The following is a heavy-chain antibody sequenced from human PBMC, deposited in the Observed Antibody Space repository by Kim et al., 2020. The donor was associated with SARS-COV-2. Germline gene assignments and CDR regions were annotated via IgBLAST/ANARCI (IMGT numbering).Heavy chain of an antibody. CDR3: AKGGGSYYDFYFDY. V-gene: IGHV3-30*18. D-gene: IGHD3-22*01. CDR2: ISYDGSNK. J-gene: IGHJ4*02. CDR1: GFTFSSYG. Sequence: GGSLRLSCAASGFTFSSYGMHWVRQAPGKGLEWVAVISYDGSNKYYADSVKGRFTISRDNSKNTLYLQMNSLRAEDTAVYYCAKGGGSYYDFYFDYWGQGTLVTVSS.